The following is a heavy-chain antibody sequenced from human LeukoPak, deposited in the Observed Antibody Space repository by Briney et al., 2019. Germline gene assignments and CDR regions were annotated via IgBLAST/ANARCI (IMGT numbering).Heavy chain of an antibody. CDR1: GYTLTELS. CDR3: ATALFTGTAFDP. Sequence: ASVKVSCKVSGYTLTELSMHWVRQAPGKGLEWMGGFDPEDGETIYAQKFQGRVTMTEDTSTDTAYMELSSLRSEDTAVYYCATALFTGTAFDPWGQGTLVTVSS. V-gene: IGHV1-24*01. D-gene: IGHD1-7*01. CDR2: FDPEDGET. J-gene: IGHJ5*02.